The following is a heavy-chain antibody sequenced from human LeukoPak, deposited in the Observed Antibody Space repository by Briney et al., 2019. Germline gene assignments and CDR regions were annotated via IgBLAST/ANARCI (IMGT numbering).Heavy chain of an antibody. D-gene: IGHD4-23*01. J-gene: IGHJ4*02. CDR2: IYSGGST. CDR3: AKDAPGDSRWYGYFDY. Sequence: GGSLRLSCAVPGLTVSNNYMSWVRQAPGRGLEWVSVIYSGGSTYYADSVKGRFTISRDNSKNTVYLQMNSLRDEDTALYHCAKDAPGDSRWYGYFDYWAQGTLVTVSS. CDR1: GLTVSNNY. V-gene: IGHV3-53*01.